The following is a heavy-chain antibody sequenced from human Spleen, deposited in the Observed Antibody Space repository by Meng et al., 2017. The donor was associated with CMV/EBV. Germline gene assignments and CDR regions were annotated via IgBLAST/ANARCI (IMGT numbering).Heavy chain of an antibody. D-gene: IGHD3-10*01. CDR3: ARDQGLVFGEVIPYFDY. Sequence: GESLKISCAASGFTFSSYAMSWVRQAPGKGLEWVSAISGSGGSTYYADSVKGRFTISRDYATNSVFLQMNTLRVDDTALYYCARDQGLVFGEVIPYFDYWGQGTPVTVSS. J-gene: IGHJ4*02. CDR2: ISGSGGST. CDR1: GFTFSSYA. V-gene: IGHV3-23*01.